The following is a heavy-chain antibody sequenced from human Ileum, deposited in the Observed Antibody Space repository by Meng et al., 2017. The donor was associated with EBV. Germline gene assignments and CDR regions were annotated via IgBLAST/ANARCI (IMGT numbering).Heavy chain of an antibody. Sequence: QLILRRSGQDLLKPSDTLPLTVSVSGGSFSSRKYYWGWIRQPPGKALEWIASIYYSGTTYYNPSLQSRVSISVDKSKNQVSLNMTSMTAADTAVYYCASRELAPFDYWGQGTLVTVSS. V-gene: IGHV4-39*07. D-gene: IGHD1-26*01. J-gene: IGHJ4*02. CDR3: ASRELAPFDY. CDR2: IYYSGTT. CDR1: GGSFSSRKYY.